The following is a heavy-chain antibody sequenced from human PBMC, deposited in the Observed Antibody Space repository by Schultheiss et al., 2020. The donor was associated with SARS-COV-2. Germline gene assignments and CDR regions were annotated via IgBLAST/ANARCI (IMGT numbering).Heavy chain of an antibody. CDR3: ARGRRDPGEWDY. D-gene: IGHD3-3*01. CDR1: GGSISSGGYY. J-gene: IGHJ4*02. CDR2: IYYSGST. V-gene: IGHV4-61*08. Sequence: GSLRLSCAVSGGSISSGGYYWSWIRQHPGKGLEWIGYIYYSGSTNYNPSLKSRVTISVDTSKNQFSLKLSSVTAADTAVYYCARGRRDPGEWDYWGQGTLVTVSS.